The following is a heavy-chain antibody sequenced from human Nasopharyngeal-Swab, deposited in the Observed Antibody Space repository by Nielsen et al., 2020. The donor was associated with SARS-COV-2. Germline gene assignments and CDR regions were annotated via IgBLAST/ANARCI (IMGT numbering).Heavy chain of an antibody. D-gene: IGHD6-13*01. CDR2: INTDGSTT. CDR3: ARVYYASSSTGDLDY. CDR1: GFTFSGYW. Sequence: ESLKISCAASGFTFSGYWMHWVRQTPGKGLVWVSRINTDGSTTDYADSVEGRFTISRDNAKNTLFLQMNSLRAEDTAVYYCARVYYASSSTGDLDYWGQGTLVTVSS. V-gene: IGHV3-74*01. J-gene: IGHJ4*02.